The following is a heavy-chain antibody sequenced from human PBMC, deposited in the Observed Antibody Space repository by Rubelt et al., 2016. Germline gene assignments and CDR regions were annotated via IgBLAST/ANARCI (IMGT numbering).Heavy chain of an antibody. J-gene: IGHJ4*02. CDR1: GFTFSHCA. Sequence: DVQLLESGGGLVQPGGSLRLSCAASGFTFSHCAMHWVRQAPGKGLEWVSDLSGSGGRTYYADSVKGRFTNSSDNSKNTKYLQMNNLRGEDTAVYYCVGQSTAYWGQGSLVTVSS. CDR2: LSGSGGRT. CDR3: VGQSTAY. V-gene: IGHV3-23*01.